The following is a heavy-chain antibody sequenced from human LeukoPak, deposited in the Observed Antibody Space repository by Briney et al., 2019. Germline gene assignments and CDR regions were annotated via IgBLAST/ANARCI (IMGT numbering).Heavy chain of an antibody. V-gene: IGHV4-38-2*01. CDR2: IHHSGTI. CDR1: GSSIYSDYF. CDR3: ARHSRVIVGAICAYDF. D-gene: IGHD1-26*01. Sequence: SETLSLTCAVSGSSIYSDYFWAWIRQPPGKGLEWIGSIHHSGTIYYNPSLRGRVTISVGTSENHFSLNLNSVTAADTALYYCARHSRVIVGAICAYDFWGQGTKVTVSS. J-gene: IGHJ3*01.